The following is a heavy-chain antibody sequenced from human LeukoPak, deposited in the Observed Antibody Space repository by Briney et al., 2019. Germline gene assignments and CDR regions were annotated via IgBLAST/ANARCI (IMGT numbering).Heavy chain of an antibody. CDR1: GGSISSYY. CDR2: IYYSGST. V-gene: IGHV4-59*01. D-gene: IGHD1-1*01. Sequence: PSETLSLTCTVSGGSISSYYWSWIRQPPGKGLEWIGYIYYSGSTNYNPSLKSRVTISVDTSKNQFSLKLSSVTAADTAVYYCARVLLSGVTEAVQYGMDVWGQGTTVTVSS. CDR3: ARVLLSGVTEAVQYGMDV. J-gene: IGHJ6*02.